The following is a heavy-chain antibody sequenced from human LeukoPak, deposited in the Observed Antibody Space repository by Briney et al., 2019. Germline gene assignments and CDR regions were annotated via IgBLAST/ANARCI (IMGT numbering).Heavy chain of an antibody. J-gene: IGHJ1*01. CDR3: ARDPDCGGDCYPEYFQH. CDR1: GFTFSSYE. V-gene: IGHV3-48*03. CDR2: ISSSGSTI. D-gene: IGHD2-21*02. Sequence: GGSLRLSCAASGFTFSSYEMNWVRQAPGKGLEWVSYISSSGSTIYYADSVKGRFTISRDNAKNSLYLQMNSLRAEDTAVYYCARDPDCGGDCYPEYFQHWGQGTLVTVSS.